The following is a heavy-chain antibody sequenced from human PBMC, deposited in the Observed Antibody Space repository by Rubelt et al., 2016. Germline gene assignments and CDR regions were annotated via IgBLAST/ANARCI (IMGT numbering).Heavy chain of an antibody. D-gene: IGHD6-19*01. CDR2: ISGSATGT. CDR1: GFTFSSYA. J-gene: IGHJ4*02. CDR3: AKDSSGWYIDY. V-gene: IGHV3-23*04. Sequence: EVQLVESGGGLVQPGGSLRLSCAASGFTFSSYAMNCVRQAPGKGLEWVSAISGSATGTYYSDSVKGRFTISRDNSKNTLYMQMNSLRAEDTAVYYCAKDSSGWYIDYWGQGTLVTVSS.